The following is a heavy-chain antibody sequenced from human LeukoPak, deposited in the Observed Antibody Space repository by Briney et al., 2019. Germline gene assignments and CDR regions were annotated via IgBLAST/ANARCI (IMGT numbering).Heavy chain of an antibody. CDR2: ISYDGSNK. V-gene: IGHV3-30-3*01. CDR1: GFTFSSYA. D-gene: IGHD6-13*01. CDR3: ARGSSSWPYNWFDP. J-gene: IGHJ5*02. Sequence: GRSLRLSCAASGFTFSSYAMHWVRQAPGKGLEWVAVISYDGSNKYYADSVKRRFTISRDNSKNTLYLQMNSLRAEDTAVYYCARGSSSWPYNWFDPWGQGTLVTVSS.